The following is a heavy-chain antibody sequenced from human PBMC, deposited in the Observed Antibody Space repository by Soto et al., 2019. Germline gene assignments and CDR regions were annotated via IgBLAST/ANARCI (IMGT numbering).Heavy chain of an antibody. J-gene: IGHJ5*02. CDR1: GYTFTSYG. Sequence: ASVKVSCKASGYTFTSYGISWVRQAPGQGLEWMGWISAYNGNTNYAQKLQGRVTMTTDTSTSTAYMELRSLRSDDTAVYYCARDRDTMVRGVMLFDPWGQGTLVTVSS. CDR2: ISAYNGNT. V-gene: IGHV1-18*01. D-gene: IGHD3-10*01. CDR3: ARDRDTMVRGVMLFDP.